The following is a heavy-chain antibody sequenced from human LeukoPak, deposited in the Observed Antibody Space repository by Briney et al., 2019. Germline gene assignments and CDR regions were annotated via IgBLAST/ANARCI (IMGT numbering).Heavy chain of an antibody. J-gene: IGHJ4*02. D-gene: IGHD2-21*02. CDR3: VREDTPATANY. CDR2: ISGGGDIA. Sequence: GGSLRLSCAASGFNFANHAMSWVRQTPGKGLEWVSAISGGGDIAYYADSVTGRFTISRDNSKDTLFLQMHSLRPGDTAVYYCVREDTPATANYWGQGTLVTISS. CDR1: GFNFANHA. V-gene: IGHV3-23*01.